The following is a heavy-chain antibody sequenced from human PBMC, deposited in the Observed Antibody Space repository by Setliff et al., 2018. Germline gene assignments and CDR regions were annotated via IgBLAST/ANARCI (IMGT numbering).Heavy chain of an antibody. CDR2: ISPYSGNT. V-gene: IGHV1-18*01. CDR3: SRLVRYCTTTTCQRASGDDY. CDR1: GYTFTSYG. D-gene: IGHD2-8*01. J-gene: IGHJ4*02. Sequence: ASVKVSCKASGYTFTSYGVTWVRQAPGQGLEWMGWISPYSGNTYYAPELQGRVTLTTDTSTTTAYLELRSLTSDDTAVYYCSRLVRYCTTTTCQRASGDDYWGQGTLVTVS.